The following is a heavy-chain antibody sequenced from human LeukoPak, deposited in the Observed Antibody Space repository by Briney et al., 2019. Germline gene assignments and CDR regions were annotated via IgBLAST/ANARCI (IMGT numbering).Heavy chain of an antibody. J-gene: IGHJ4*02. CDR2: IYYSGST. CDR3: ARDPDGYNPGWFDY. D-gene: IGHD5-24*01. CDR1: GGSISSYY. Sequence: TTSETLSLTCTVSGGSISSYYWSWIRQPPGKGLEWIGYIYYSGSTNYNPSLKSRVTISVDTSKNQFSLKLSSVTAADTAVYYCARDPDGYNPGWFDYWGQGTLVTVSS. V-gene: IGHV4-59*01.